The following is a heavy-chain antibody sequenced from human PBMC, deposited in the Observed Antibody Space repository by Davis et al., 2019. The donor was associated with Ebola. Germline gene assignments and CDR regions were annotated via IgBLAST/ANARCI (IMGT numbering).Heavy chain of an antibody. J-gene: IGHJ4*02. Sequence: PGGSLRLSCAASGFTFSSYAVHWVRQAPGKGLEWAALISSDGSNKYYADSVKGRFSISRDNSKNSVYLEMNSLRPEDTAVYYCAKEGWQQMTFFEYWGQGTLVTVSS. CDR2: ISSDGSNK. CDR3: AKEGWQQMTFFEY. CDR1: GFTFSSYA. V-gene: IGHV3-30*18. D-gene: IGHD5-24*01.